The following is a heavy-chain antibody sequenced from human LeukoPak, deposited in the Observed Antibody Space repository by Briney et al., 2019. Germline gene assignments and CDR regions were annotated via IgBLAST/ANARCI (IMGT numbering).Heavy chain of an antibody. V-gene: IGHV3-48*03. Sequence: PVGSLRLSCAASGFTFSTYEMAWVRQDPGKGLECLAYISRSGGNIYYADSVKGRFTISRDNAKNSLYLQMNSLRAEDTAVYYCARDGDSGYPAPFDIWGQGTMVTASS. CDR3: ARDGDSGYPAPFDI. CDR2: ISRSGGNI. J-gene: IGHJ3*02. D-gene: IGHD5-12*01. CDR1: GFTFSTYE.